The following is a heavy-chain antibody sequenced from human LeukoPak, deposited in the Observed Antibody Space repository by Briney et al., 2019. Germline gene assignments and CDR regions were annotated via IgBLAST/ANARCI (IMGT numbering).Heavy chain of an antibody. Sequence: PGRSLRLSCAASGFTFSSYAMHWVRQAPGKGLEWVAVISYDGSNKYYADSVKGRFTISRDNSKNTLYLQMNSLRAEDTAVYYCARDTSNGVGSGSPFDYWGQGTLVTVSS. CDR2: ISYDGSNK. CDR3: ARDTSNGVGSGSPFDY. V-gene: IGHV3-30-3*01. D-gene: IGHD3-10*01. J-gene: IGHJ4*02. CDR1: GFTFSSYA.